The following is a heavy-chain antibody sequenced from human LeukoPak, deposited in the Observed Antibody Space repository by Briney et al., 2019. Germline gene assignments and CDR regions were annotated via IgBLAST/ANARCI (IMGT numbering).Heavy chain of an antibody. Sequence: PGGSLRLSCAASGFTFRSCELSWVRQAPAKGLEWVSYISSSGSIIYYADSVKGRFTISRDSAKNSLYLQMNSLRAEDTAVYYCARHPYHSNSDAFDAWGQGTIVTVSS. CDR3: ARHPYHSNSDAFDA. CDR2: ISSSGSII. V-gene: IGHV3-48*03. CDR1: GFTFRSCE. D-gene: IGHD4-11*01. J-gene: IGHJ3*01.